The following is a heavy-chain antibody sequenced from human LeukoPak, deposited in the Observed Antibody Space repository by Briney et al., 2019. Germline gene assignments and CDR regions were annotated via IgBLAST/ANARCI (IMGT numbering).Heavy chain of an antibody. Sequence: GGSLRLSCAASGFTFSNAWMSWVRQAPGKGLEWVSAISGSGSSTYYADSVKGRFTISRDNSKNTLYLQMNSLRAEDTAVYYCARDPTYYGSGSSPPDYWGQGTLVTVSS. J-gene: IGHJ4*02. CDR2: ISGSGSST. V-gene: IGHV3-23*01. D-gene: IGHD3-10*01. CDR3: ARDPTYYGSGSSPPDY. CDR1: GFTFSNAW.